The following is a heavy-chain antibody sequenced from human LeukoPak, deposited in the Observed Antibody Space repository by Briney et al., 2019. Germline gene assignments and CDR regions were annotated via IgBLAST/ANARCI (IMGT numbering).Heavy chain of an antibody. CDR3: ARVAWYFEQAFDI. Sequence: SETLSLTCTVSGGSISSGTYYWGWIRQPPGKGLEWMGSIYYSGNTYYNPSLKSRVTISVDTSNNQFSLRLSSVTAADTAMYYCARVAWYFEQAFDIWGQGTMVTVSS. CDR1: GGSISSGTYY. J-gene: IGHJ3*02. V-gene: IGHV4-39*01. CDR2: IYYSGNT. D-gene: IGHD3-3*02.